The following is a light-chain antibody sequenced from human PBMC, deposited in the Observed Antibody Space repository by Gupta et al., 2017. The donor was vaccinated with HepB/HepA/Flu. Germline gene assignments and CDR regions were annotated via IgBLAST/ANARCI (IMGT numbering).Light chain of an antibody. Sequence: ETLMTQSPATLSVSPGERVTLSCGASQSVSSNLAWYQKKPGQAPRLLFYGASTRATGIPARFSGSGSGTEFTLTISSLQSEDFAVYYCQQYDGRPPLTFGGGTKVEI. CDR1: QSVSSN. V-gene: IGKV3-15*01. CDR2: GAS. CDR3: QQYDGRPPLT. J-gene: IGKJ4*01.